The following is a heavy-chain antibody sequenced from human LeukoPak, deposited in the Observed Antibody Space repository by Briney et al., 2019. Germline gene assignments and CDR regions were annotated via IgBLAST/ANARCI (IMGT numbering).Heavy chain of an antibody. CDR2: INPNSGGT. J-gene: IGHJ6*03. CDR3: ARGEGYYYYYYMDV. CDR1: GYTFTGYY. Sequence: GASVKVSCKASGYTFTGYYMHWVRQAPGQGLEWMGWINPNSGGTNYAQKFQGRVTMTRDTSISTAYMELSRLRSDDTAVYYCARGEGYYYYYYMDVWGKGTTVTVSS. V-gene: IGHV1-2*02.